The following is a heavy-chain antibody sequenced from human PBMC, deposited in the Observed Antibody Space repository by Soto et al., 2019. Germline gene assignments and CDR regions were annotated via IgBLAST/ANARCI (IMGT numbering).Heavy chain of an antibody. CDR2: IHPSGDT. V-gene: IGHV1-46*01. Sequence: QVQLVQSGAEVKKPGASVKVACKASGYKFTTYFIHWVRQAPGQGLEWMGMIHPSGDTGYGQKFRGRVTMTIDTYPTTAYMELRTLTSEDTAIYFSVRGYCTTTPCSGDFQHWGQGTLVTVSS. CDR3: VRGYCTTTPCSGDFQH. J-gene: IGHJ1*01. CDR1: GYKFTTYF. D-gene: IGHD2-8*01.